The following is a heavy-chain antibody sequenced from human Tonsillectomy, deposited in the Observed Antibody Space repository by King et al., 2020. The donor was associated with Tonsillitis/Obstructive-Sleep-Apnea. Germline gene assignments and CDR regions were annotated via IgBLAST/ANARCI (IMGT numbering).Heavy chain of an antibody. J-gene: IGHJ4*02. CDR2: INSDGSST. CDR3: ARVQLRGYSYGSFDY. D-gene: IGHD5-18*01. Sequence: VQLVESGGGLVQPGGSLRLSCAASGFTFSSYWMHWVRQAPGKGLVWVSRINSDGSSTSYADSVKGRFTISRDNAKKTLYLQMNRLRAEVTAVYYCARVQLRGYSYGSFDYWGQGTLVTVSS. CDR1: GFTFSSYW. V-gene: IGHV3-74*01.